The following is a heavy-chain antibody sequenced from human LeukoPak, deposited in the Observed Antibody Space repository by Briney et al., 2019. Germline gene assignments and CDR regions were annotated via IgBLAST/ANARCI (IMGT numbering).Heavy chain of an antibody. CDR3: ARCGYCSSTSCYLDAFDI. Sequence: SETLSLTCTVSGGSISSSSYYWGWIRQPPGKGLEWIGTIYYSESTYYNPSLKSRVTISVDTSKNQFSLKLSSVTAADTAVYYCARCGYCSSTSCYLDAFDIWGQGTMVTVSS. D-gene: IGHD2-2*01. V-gene: IGHV4-39*01. CDR1: GGSISSSSYY. J-gene: IGHJ3*02. CDR2: IYYSEST.